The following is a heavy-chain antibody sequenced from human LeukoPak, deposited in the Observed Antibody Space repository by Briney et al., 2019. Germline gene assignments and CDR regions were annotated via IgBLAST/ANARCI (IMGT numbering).Heavy chain of an antibody. CDR3: ARVGATTRWFDP. Sequence: SETLSLTCAVSGYSISSGYYWGWIRQPPGKGLEWIGSIYHSGSTYYNPSLKSRVTISVDTSKNQFSLKLSSATAADTAVYYCARVGATTRWFDPWGQGTLVTVSS. CDR2: IYHSGST. V-gene: IGHV4-38-2*01. J-gene: IGHJ5*02. CDR1: GYSISSGYY. D-gene: IGHD1-26*01.